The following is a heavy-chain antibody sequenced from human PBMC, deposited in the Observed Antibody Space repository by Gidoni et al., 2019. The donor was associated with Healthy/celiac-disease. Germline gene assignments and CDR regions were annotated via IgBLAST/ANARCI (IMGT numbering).Heavy chain of an antibody. CDR1: GFPFSNAW. Sequence: EVQLVESGGGLVKPGGSLRLSCAASGFPFSNAWMSWVRQAPGKGLEWVGRIKSKTDGGTTDYAAPVKGRFTISRDDSKNTLYLQMNSLKTEDTAVYYCTTSAEYYDFWSGYYSYWGQGTLVTVSS. CDR2: IKSKTDGGTT. CDR3: TTSAEYYDFWSGYYSY. V-gene: IGHV3-15*01. J-gene: IGHJ4*02. D-gene: IGHD3-3*01.